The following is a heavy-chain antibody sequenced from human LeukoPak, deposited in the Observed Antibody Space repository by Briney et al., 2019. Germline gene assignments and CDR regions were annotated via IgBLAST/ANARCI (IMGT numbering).Heavy chain of an antibody. Sequence: QPGGSLRLSCAASGFPFSSYWMSWVRQAPGKGLEWVANIKQDGSEKYYVDSVKGRFTISRDNAKNSLYLQMNSLRAEDTAVYYCARDPQYCSSTSCPILWGQGTLVTVSS. CDR2: IKQDGSEK. D-gene: IGHD2-2*01. J-gene: IGHJ4*02. CDR1: GFPFSSYW. CDR3: ARDPQYCSSTSCPIL. V-gene: IGHV3-7*01.